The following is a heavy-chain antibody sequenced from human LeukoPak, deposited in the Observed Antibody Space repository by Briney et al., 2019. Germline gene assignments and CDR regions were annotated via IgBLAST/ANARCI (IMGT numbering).Heavy chain of an antibody. CDR2: IKQDGSEK. Sequence: TLRLSCAASGFTFSSYWMSWVREAPGKRLGCVANIKQDGSEKSYVDSVKGRLTISRANAKTSLYLQMNSLRAEDTAVYYCARVPAAAGIFAYWSQGTLVTVSS. CDR1: GFTFSSYW. J-gene: IGHJ4*02. V-gene: IGHV3-7*01. CDR3: ARVPAAAGIFAY. D-gene: IGHD6-13*01.